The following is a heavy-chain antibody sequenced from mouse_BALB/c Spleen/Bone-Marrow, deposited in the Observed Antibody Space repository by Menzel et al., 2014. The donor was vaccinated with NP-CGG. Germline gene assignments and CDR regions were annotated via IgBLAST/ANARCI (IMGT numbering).Heavy chain of an antibody. CDR2: IRNKANGYTT. CDR1: GFTFTDYY. CDR3: ARGYGNLGGSAY. Sequence: EVMLVESGGGLVQPGGSLRLSCATSGFTFTDYYMSWVRQPPGKALEWLGFIRNKANGYTTEYSASVKGRFTISRDNSQSILYLQMNTLRAEDSATYYCARGYGNLGGSAYWGQGTLVTVSA. D-gene: IGHD2-10*02. J-gene: IGHJ3*01. V-gene: IGHV7-3*02.